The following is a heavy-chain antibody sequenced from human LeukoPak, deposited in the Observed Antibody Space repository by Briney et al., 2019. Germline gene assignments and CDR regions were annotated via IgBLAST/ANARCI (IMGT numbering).Heavy chain of an antibody. Sequence: SETLSLTCTVSGGSISNSSYYWGWIRQPPGKGLEWIGSIYYSGSTYYNPSLKSRVTISVDTSKNQFSLKLSSVTAADTAVYYCARHFYDFWSGYPGAFDYWGQGTLVTVSS. J-gene: IGHJ4*02. CDR2: IYYSGST. D-gene: IGHD3-3*01. V-gene: IGHV4-39*01. CDR3: ARHFYDFWSGYPGAFDY. CDR1: GGSISNSSYY.